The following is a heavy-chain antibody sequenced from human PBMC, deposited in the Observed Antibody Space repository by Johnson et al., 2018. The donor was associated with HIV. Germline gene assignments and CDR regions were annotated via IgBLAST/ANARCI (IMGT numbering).Heavy chain of an antibody. CDR1: GFTVSSNY. D-gene: IGHD3-22*01. CDR3: ARGRYEDSSGYDI. CDR2: IYSVGST. V-gene: IGHV3-66*01. Sequence: VQLVESGGGLVQPGGSLRLSCAASGFTVSSNYMSWVRQAPGKGLEWVSVIYSVGSTYYADSVKGRFTISRDNSKNTLYLQMNSLRAEDTAVYYCARGRYEDSSGYDIWGQGTMVTVFS. J-gene: IGHJ3*02.